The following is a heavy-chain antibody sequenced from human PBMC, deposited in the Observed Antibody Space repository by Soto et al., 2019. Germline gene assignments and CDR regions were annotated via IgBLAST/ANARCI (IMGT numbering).Heavy chain of an antibody. CDR2: IYWDDDK. CDR1: GFSLITTGSG. CDR3: VPLMTAVTTFGMDV. Sequence: QITLKESGPTLVEPTQTLTLTCTFSGFSLITTGSGVAWIRQPPGKALEWLALIYWDDDKRYSPSLKSRLTTNKXTXTNQVVLTMTNMDPVDTGTYFCVPLMTAVTTFGMDVWGQGTAVTVSS. D-gene: IGHD4-17*01. V-gene: IGHV2-5*04. J-gene: IGHJ6*02.